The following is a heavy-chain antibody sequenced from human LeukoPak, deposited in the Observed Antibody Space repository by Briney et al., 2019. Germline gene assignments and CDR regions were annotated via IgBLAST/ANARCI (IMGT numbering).Heavy chain of an antibody. CDR2: IFYGGST. D-gene: IGHD3-3*01. CDR1: GGSISSGDYY. V-gene: IGHV4-30-4*02. J-gene: IGHJ3*02. Sequence: PSETLSLTCTVSGGSISSGDYYWSWIRQPPGKGLEWIGYIFYGGSTYYNPSLKSRVTISVDTSKNQFSLKLSSVTAADTAVYYCARAYTIFGVVIPSGAFDIWGQGTMVTVS. CDR3: ARAYTIFGVVIPSGAFDI.